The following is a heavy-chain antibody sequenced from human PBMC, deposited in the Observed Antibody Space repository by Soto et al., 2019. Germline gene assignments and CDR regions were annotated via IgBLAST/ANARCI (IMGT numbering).Heavy chain of an antibody. D-gene: IGHD3-10*01. V-gene: IGHV3-53*01. Sequence: EVQLVESGGGLIQPGGSLRLSCAASGFSVSSNYMSWVRQAPGKGLEWVSVIYSGGNTHYADSVKGRFTISRDNSKNTRYLQTNRLRAEDTAVYYCARDSAGIPYSHYGMDVWGQGTKVTVSS. CDR3: ARDSAGIPYSHYGMDV. CDR2: IYSGGNT. CDR1: GFSVSSNY. J-gene: IGHJ6*02.